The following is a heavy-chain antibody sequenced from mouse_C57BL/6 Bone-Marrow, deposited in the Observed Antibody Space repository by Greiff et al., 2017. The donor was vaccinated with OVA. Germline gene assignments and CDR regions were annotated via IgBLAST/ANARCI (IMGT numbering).Heavy chain of an antibody. J-gene: IGHJ4*01. D-gene: IGHD1-1*01. CDR1: GFTFTDYY. CDR2: IRNKANGYTT. Sequence: EVKLMESGGGLVQPGGSLSLSCAASGFTFTDYYMSWVRQPPGKALEWLGFIRNKANGYTTEYSASVKGRFTISRDNSQIILYLQMNALRAEYSATYYCARFYGSSPAIDYWGQGTSVTVSS. CDR3: ARFYGSSPAIDY. V-gene: IGHV7-3*01.